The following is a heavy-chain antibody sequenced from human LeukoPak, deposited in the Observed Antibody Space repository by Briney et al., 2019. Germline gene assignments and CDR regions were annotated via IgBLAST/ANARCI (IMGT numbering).Heavy chain of an antibody. Sequence: SGPALLKPTQTLTLTCTFSALSLSTPTMGVSWIRQPPGITVEWPARTHPDEDKFYSTSLKTRLTISKDPSKNQVVLTMTNMDPVDTATYYCARSRYCCGDCAFDYLGQGTLVTVSS. CDR3: ARSRYCCGDCAFDY. V-gene: IGHV2-70*04. CDR2: THPDEDK. D-gene: IGHD2-21*02. J-gene: IGHJ4*02. CDR1: ALSLSTPTMG.